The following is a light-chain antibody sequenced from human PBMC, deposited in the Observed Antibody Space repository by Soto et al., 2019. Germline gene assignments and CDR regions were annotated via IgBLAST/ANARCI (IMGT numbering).Light chain of an antibody. CDR3: SSYTTGNTRQIV. J-gene: IGLJ1*01. Sequence: QAVVTQPASVSGSPGQSITISCTGTSSDVGGYNYVSWYQQHPGKAPKFMIYDVSNRPSGVSNRFSGSKSGNTASLTISGLQAEDEADYYCSSYTTGNTRQIVFGTGTKLTVL. CDR1: SSDVGGYNY. V-gene: IGLV2-14*01. CDR2: DVS.